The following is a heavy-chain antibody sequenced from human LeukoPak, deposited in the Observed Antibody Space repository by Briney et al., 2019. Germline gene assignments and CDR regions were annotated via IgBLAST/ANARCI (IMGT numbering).Heavy chain of an antibody. CDR3: ARDRDDYFDY. Sequence: GGSLRLSCAASGFTFDDYGMTWVRQAPGKGLEWVCGIPRNGGAAGYAGSVKGRFTISRDNSKNTLYLQMNSLRAEDTALYYCARDRDDYFDYWGQGTLVTVSS. V-gene: IGHV3-20*04. D-gene: IGHD3-10*01. CDR1: GFTFDDYG. CDR2: IPRNGGAA. J-gene: IGHJ4*02.